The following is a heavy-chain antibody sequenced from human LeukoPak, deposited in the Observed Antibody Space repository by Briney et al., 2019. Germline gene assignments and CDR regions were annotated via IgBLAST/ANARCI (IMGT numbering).Heavy chain of an antibody. V-gene: IGHV3-23*01. D-gene: IGHD6-19*01. J-gene: IGHJ3*02. CDR1: GFTFRSYA. CDR2: ISGSGGST. Sequence: GGSLRLSCAACGFTFRSYAMSWVRQAPGKGLECVSSISGSGGSTYYADSVKGRFTISRDNSKNTLYLQMNSVRAEDTAVYYCAKSGGGAVAGTLDAFDIWGQGTMVTVSS. CDR3: AKSGGGAVAGTLDAFDI.